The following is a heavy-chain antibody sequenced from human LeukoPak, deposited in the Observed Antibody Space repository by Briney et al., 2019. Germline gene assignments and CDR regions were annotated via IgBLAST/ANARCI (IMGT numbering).Heavy chain of an antibody. Sequence: VSVKVSCKASGYTSTSYDINWVRQATGQGLEWMGWMNPNSGSTGYAQKFQGRVTMTRSTSISTAYMELSSLRSEDTAVYYCVRVQSGSYARYGMDVWGQGTTVTVSS. J-gene: IGHJ6*02. CDR2: MNPNSGST. D-gene: IGHD1-26*01. CDR3: VRVQSGSYARYGMDV. V-gene: IGHV1-8*01. CDR1: GYTSTSYD.